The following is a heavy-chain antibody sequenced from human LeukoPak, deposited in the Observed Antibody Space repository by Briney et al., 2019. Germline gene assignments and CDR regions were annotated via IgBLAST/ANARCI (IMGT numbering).Heavy chain of an antibody. CDR3: AREGSSGRFFGY. J-gene: IGHJ4*02. V-gene: IGHV3-53*01. CDR1: GFTVSSNY. D-gene: IGHD6-6*01. Sequence: GGSLRLSCGASGFTVSSNYMSWVRQAPGKGLEWVSVIYSGGSTYYADSVKGRFTISRDNSKNTLYLQMNSLRAEDTAVYYCAREGSSGRFFGYWGQGTLVTVSS. CDR2: IYSGGST.